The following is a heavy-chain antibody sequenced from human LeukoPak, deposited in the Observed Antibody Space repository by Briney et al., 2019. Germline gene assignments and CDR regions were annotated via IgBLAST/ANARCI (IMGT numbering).Heavy chain of an antibody. J-gene: IGHJ6*02. V-gene: IGHV3-21*01. CDR2: ISSRSHYI. CDR3: SGLYNYGMDV. Sequence: GGSLRLSCAASGSTFSTYSMNWVRQAPGKGLEWVSSISSRSHYIYYADSVEGRFTISRDNAKNSLYLQMNSLRAEDTAVYYCSGLYNYGMDVWGQGTTVTVSS. CDR1: GSTFSTYS.